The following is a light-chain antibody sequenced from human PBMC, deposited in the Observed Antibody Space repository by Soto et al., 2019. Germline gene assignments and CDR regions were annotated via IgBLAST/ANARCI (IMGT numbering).Light chain of an antibody. V-gene: IGKV3D-15*01. CDR2: AAS. CDR1: ETVRSN. CDR3: QQYNNWWT. J-gene: IGKJ1*01. Sequence: KVITQYLDTLSVSPGERATLSCRASETVRSNLAWYQQKPGQAPRLLIYAASTRATGIPARFIGNGSGTEFTLSISSLQSEDFAVYYCQQYNNWWTFGQGTKVDI.